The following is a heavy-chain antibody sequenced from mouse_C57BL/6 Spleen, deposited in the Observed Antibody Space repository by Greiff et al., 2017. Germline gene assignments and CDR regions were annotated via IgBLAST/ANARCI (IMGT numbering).Heavy chain of an antibody. CDR3: ARIRDAMDY. CDR1: GFTFSSYA. Sequence: EVKLMESGGGLVKPGGSLKLSCAASGFTFSSYAMSWVRQTPEKRLEWVATISDGGSYTYYPDNVKGRFTISRDNAKNNLYLQMSPLKSEDTAMYYCARIRDAMDYWGQGTSVTVSS. V-gene: IGHV5-4*03. D-gene: IGHD3-3*01. J-gene: IGHJ4*01. CDR2: ISDGGSYT.